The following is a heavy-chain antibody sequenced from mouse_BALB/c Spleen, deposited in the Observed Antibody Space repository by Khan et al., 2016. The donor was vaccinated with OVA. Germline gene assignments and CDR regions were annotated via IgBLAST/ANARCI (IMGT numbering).Heavy chain of an antibody. CDR3: VRRPYAGGFAY. Sequence: EVKLLESGPDLVKPSQSPSLTCTVTGYSITSGYSWHWIRQFPGNQLEWMGYIHYSGSTNYNPSLKSRISITRDTSKNQFFLQLNSVTTEDTATYYCVRRPYAGGFAYWGQGTLVTVSA. D-gene: IGHD1-1*01. J-gene: IGHJ3*01. CDR1: GYSITSGYS. CDR2: IHYSGST. V-gene: IGHV3-1*02.